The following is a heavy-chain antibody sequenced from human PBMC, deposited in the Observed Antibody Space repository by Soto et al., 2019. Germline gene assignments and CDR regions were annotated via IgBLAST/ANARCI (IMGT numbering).Heavy chain of an antibody. J-gene: IGHJ6*02. CDR2: IYYSGST. Sequence: LSLTCTASGGSISSYYWSWIRQPPGKGLEWIGYIYYSGSTNYNPSLKSLVTISVDTSKNQFSLKLCSVTAADTAVYYCARAGRREGEQYYHYYDMDVWGQGTTVTVSS. D-gene: IGHD3-16*01. CDR3: ARAGRREGEQYYHYYDMDV. CDR1: GGSISSYY. V-gene: IGHV4-59*01.